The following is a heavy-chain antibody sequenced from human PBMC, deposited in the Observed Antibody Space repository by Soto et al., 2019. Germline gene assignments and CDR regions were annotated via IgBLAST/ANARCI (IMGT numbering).Heavy chain of an antibody. CDR3: VRSKGGYSYGTPFDY. J-gene: IGHJ4*02. V-gene: IGHV3-9*01. CDR1: GFTFSSYA. CDR2: ISWNSGNI. Sequence: PGGSLRLSCAASGFTFSSYAMHWVRQVLGKGLEWVSSISWNSGNIGYADSVKGRFTTSRDNAKNSLYLQMNSLRPEDTALYYCVRSKGGYSYGTPFDYWGQGPLVTVSS. D-gene: IGHD5-18*01.